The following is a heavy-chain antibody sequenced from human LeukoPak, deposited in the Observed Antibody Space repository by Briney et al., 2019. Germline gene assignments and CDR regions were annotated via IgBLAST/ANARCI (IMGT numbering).Heavy chain of an antibody. D-gene: IGHD3-10*01. CDR2: ISYDGSNK. Sequence: GGSPRLSCAASGFTFSSYGMHWVRQAPGKGLEWVAVISYDGSNKYYADSVKGRFTISRDNSKNTLYLQMNSLRAEDTAVYYCAKDEGYYGSGSIPTYFDYWGQGTLVTVSS. J-gene: IGHJ4*02. CDR1: GFTFSSYG. CDR3: AKDEGYYGSGSIPTYFDY. V-gene: IGHV3-30*18.